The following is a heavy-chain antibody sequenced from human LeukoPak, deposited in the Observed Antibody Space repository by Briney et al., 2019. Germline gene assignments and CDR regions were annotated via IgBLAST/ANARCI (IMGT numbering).Heavy chain of an antibody. CDR3: ARGAYYYED. D-gene: IGHD3-22*01. Sequence: GGSLRLSCVASGFTFSDYPMNWVRQTPGKGLEWVSYINNGGSLILYSDSVKGRFSISRDDARKSLYLQMNSLRAEDTAVYYCARGAYYYEDWGQGTLVTVSS. J-gene: IGHJ4*02. V-gene: IGHV3-48*01. CDR2: INNGGSLI. CDR1: GFTFSDYP.